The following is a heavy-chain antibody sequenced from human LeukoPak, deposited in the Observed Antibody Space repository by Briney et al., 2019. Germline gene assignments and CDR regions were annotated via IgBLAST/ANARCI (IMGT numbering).Heavy chain of an antibody. CDR2: ISYDGSNK. V-gene: IGHV3-30-3*01. CDR3: ARGLGITMVREKNYNWFDP. CDR1: GFTFSSYA. D-gene: IGHD3-10*01. J-gene: IGHJ5*02. Sequence: PGGSLRLSCAASGFTFSSYAMHWVRQAPGKGLEWVAVISYDGSNKYYADSVKGRFTISRDNSKNTLYLQMNSLRAEDTAVYYCARGLGITMVREKNYNWFDPWGQGTLVTVSS.